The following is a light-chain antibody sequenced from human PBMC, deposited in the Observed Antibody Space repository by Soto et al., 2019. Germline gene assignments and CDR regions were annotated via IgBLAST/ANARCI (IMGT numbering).Light chain of an antibody. J-gene: IGKJ4*01. CDR3: QQYKNWPLT. Sequence: IVMTQSPATLSVSQGEGATLSCRASQSVSSNFAWYQQKPGQAPRLLIYGASTRATGIPARFSGSGSGTEFTLSISSLQSEDVAVYYCQQYKNWPLTFGGGTKVEIK. V-gene: IGKV3-15*01. CDR2: GAS. CDR1: QSVSSN.